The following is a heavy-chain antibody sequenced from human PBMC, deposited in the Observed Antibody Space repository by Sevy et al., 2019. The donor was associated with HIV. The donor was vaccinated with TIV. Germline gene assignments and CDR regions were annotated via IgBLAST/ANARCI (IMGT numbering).Heavy chain of an antibody. J-gene: IGHJ5*02. V-gene: IGHV3-15*01. CDR3: TTKGRDCSGIGCQIS. Sequence: GGSLRLSCVASEFIFNDAWMHWVRQAPGKGLEWVGRIKSNIDGAAIDYAAPVKGRFTISRDDSKNTVFLQMNSLKSEDTVVYLCTTKGRDCSGIGCQISWGQGTQVTVSS. CDR1: EFIFNDAW. D-gene: IGHD2-15*01. CDR2: IKSNIDGAAI.